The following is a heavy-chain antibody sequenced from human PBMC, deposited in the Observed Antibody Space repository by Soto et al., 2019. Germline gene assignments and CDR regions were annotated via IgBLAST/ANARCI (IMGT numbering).Heavy chain of an antibody. D-gene: IGHD5-18*01. J-gene: IGHJ6*02. CDR2: ISSSGSTI. Sequence: GGSLILSCATHRFAFRDYYMRWIHEAPGKGLEWVSYISSSGSTIYYADSVKGRFTISRDNAKNSLYLQMNSLRAEDTAVYYCARDPWGYSYGYAYYYGMDVWGQGT. CDR1: RFAFRDYY. V-gene: IGHV3-11*01. CDR3: ARDPWGYSYGYAYYYGMDV.